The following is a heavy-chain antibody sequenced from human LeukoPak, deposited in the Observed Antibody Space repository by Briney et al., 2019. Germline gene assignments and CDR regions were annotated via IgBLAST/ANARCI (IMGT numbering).Heavy chain of an antibody. CDR3: AKTAKASYFDY. J-gene: IGHJ4*02. CDR2: ISSSSSTI. Sequence: GGSLRLSCAASGFTFSSYSMNWVRQAPGKGLEWVSYISSSSSTIYYADSVKGRFTISRDNSKNTLYLQMNSLRAEDTAVYYCAKTAKASYFDYWGQGTLVTVSS. CDR1: GFTFSSYS. V-gene: IGHV3-48*01.